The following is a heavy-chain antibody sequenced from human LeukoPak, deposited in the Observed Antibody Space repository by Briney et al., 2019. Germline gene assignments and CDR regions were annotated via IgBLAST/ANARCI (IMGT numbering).Heavy chain of an antibody. J-gene: IGHJ4*02. CDR2: ISYDGSNK. CDR3: AREIQRDFDY. Sequence: GGSLRLSCAASGFTFSSYAMHWVRQAPGKGLEWVAVISYDGSNKYYADSVKGRFTISRDNSKNTRYLQMNSLRAEGTAVYYCAREIQRDFDYWGQGTLVTVSS. CDR1: GFTFSSYA. D-gene: IGHD1-1*01. V-gene: IGHV3-30-3*01.